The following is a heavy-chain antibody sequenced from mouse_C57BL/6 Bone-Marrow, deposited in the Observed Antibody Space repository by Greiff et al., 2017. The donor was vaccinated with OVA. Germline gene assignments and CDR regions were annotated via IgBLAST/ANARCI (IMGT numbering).Heavy chain of an antibody. CDR2: ISDGGSYT. V-gene: IGHV5-4*01. D-gene: IGHD1-1*01. J-gene: IGHJ1*03. Sequence: EVQLVESGGGLVKPGGSLKLSCAASGFTFSSYAMSWVRQTPEKRLEWVATISDGGSYTYYPDNVKGRFTISRDNAKNNLYLQMSHLKSEDTAMYYCARDEVLRGYFDVWGTGTTVTVSS. CDR1: GFTFSSYA. CDR3: ARDEVLRGYFDV.